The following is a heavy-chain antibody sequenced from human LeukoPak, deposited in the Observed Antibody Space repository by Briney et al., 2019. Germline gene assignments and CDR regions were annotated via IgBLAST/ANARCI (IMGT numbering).Heavy chain of an antibody. CDR2: IYYSGST. Sequence: SETLSLTCTVSGGSISSSSYYWGWIRQPPGKGLEWIGSIYYSGSTYYNPSLKSRVTISVDTSKNQFSLKLSSVTAADTAVYYCARGGAAAGIIDYWGQGTLVTVSS. CDR3: ARGGAAAGIIDY. J-gene: IGHJ4*02. D-gene: IGHD6-13*01. V-gene: IGHV4-39*07. CDR1: GGSISSSSYY.